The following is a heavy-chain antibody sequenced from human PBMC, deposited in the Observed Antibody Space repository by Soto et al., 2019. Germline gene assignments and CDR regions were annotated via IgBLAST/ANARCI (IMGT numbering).Heavy chain of an antibody. Sequence: GGSLRLSCAASGFTFSSYGMHWVRQAPGKGLEWVAVISYDGSNKYYADSVKGRFTISRDNSKNTLYLQMNSLRAEDTAVYYCAKDPGFLEILRFLDWSTGRWFDTWGQGTLVTVSS. CDR3: AKDPGFLEILRFLDWSTGRWFDT. V-gene: IGHV3-30*18. CDR2: ISYDGSNK. D-gene: IGHD3-3*01. CDR1: GFTFSSYG. J-gene: IGHJ5*02.